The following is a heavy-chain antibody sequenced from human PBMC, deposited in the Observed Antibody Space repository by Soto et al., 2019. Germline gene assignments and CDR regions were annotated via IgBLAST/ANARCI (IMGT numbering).Heavy chain of an antibody. D-gene: IGHD3-3*01. V-gene: IGHV4-31*03. CDR2: IYYSGST. CDR3: ARRPVTIFRPTCWLDP. Sequence: TLSVPCTVSGGSLSSGCYYWSWIRQHPGKGLEGIWYIYYSGSTYYNQSLKSRFTISVDTSKNNFSLKLSSVNAAATDMYYCARRPVTIFRPTCWLDPWGQGPPVTVSS. CDR1: GGSLSSGCYY. J-gene: IGHJ5*02.